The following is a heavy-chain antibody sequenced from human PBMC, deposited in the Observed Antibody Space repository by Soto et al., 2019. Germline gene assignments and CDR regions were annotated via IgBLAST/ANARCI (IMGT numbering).Heavy chain of an antibody. Sequence: GGSLRLSCAASGFTYSTYTMHWVRQAPGKGLEWVAVISYDGNNKFYADSVKGRFTISRDSTKQTLYLQMNSLRAEDTAMYYCARGSYYDSSGYYYDALDIWGQGTMVTVSS. CDR1: GFTYSTYT. D-gene: IGHD3-22*01. CDR3: ARGSYYDSSGYYYDALDI. V-gene: IGHV3-30-3*01. CDR2: ISYDGNNK. J-gene: IGHJ3*02.